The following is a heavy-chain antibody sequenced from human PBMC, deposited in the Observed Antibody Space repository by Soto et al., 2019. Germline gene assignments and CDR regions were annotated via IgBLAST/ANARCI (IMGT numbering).Heavy chain of an antibody. CDR2: VFPGDSRT. D-gene: IGHD2-2*01. Sequence: PGESLKISCQGSGYSFTNFWVAWVRQMPGEDLEWMGIVFPGDSRTRYSPSFQGQVTISVDKSISTAYLQWSSLQASDTAMYYCARLVRYCGSSTCQGSNWLDPWGQGTLVTVSS. V-gene: IGHV5-51*01. J-gene: IGHJ5*02. CDR1: GYSFTNFW. CDR3: ARLVRYCGSSTCQGSNWLDP.